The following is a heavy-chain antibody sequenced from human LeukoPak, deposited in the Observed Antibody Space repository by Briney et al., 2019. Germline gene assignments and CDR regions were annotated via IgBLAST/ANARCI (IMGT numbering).Heavy chain of an antibody. J-gene: IGHJ4*02. D-gene: IGHD2-21*02. CDR3: TRDIGDFVSDF. CDR1: GGSIGSGYY. Sequence: SETLSLTCTVSGGSIGSGYYWAWIRQPPGKGLEWIGSIHHGGTTHYNPSLQSRVTISADTSKNQFALDLRSVTAADTAVYYCTRDIGDFVSDFWGQGTLVTVSS. V-gene: IGHV4-38-2*02. CDR2: IHHGGTT.